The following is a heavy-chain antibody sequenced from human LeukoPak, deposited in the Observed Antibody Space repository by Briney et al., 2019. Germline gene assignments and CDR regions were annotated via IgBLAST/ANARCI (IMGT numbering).Heavy chain of an antibody. Sequence: GASVKVSCKASGYTFTGYYMHWVRQAPGQGLEWMGWINPNSGGTNYAQKFQGRVTMTRDTPISTAYMELSRLRSDDTAVYYCARDGNWNDPYYYYYMDVWGKGTTVTVSS. CDR2: INPNSGGT. V-gene: IGHV1-2*02. CDR3: ARDGNWNDPYYYYYMDV. D-gene: IGHD1-1*01. CDR1: GYTFTGYY. J-gene: IGHJ6*03.